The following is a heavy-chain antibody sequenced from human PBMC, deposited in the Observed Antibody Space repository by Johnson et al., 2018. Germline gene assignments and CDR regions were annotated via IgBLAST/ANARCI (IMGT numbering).Heavy chain of an antibody. CDR3: AKDPILEWSGPHYYMDV. Sequence: VQLVESGGGVVQPGRSLRLSCAASGFTFSSYGMHWVRQAPGKGLEWVAVISYDGSNKYYADSVKGRFTISRDNSKNTLYLQMNSRRAEDTAVYYCAKDPILEWSGPHYYMDVWGKGTTVTVSS. CDR1: GFTFSSYG. J-gene: IGHJ6*03. D-gene: IGHD3-3*01. CDR2: ISYDGSNK. V-gene: IGHV3-30*18.